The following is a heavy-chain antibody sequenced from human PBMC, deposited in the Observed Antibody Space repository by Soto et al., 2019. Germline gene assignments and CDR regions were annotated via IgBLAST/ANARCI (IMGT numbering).Heavy chain of an antibody. V-gene: IGHV1-18*01. J-gene: IGHJ6*03. CDR1: GYTFTSYG. Sequence: ASVKVSCKASGYTFTSYGISWVRQAPGQGLEWMGWISAYNGNTNYAQKLQGRVTMTTDTSTSTAYMELRSLRSDDTAVYYCARARSDIVVVPDVETMDVWGKGTTVTVSS. CDR2: ISAYNGNT. D-gene: IGHD2-2*01. CDR3: ARARSDIVVVPDVETMDV.